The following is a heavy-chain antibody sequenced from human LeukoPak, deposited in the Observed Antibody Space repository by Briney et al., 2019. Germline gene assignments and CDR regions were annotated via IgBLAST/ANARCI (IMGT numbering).Heavy chain of an antibody. V-gene: IGHV4-34*01. CDR1: GGSFSGYY. CDR2: INHSGST. CDR3: ARGVYDYVWGSYQSYYYYYMDV. D-gene: IGHD3-16*02. Sequence: SETLSLTCAVSGGSFSGYYWNWIRQPPGKGLEWIGEINHSGSTNYNPSLKSRVTISVDTSKNQFSLKLSSVTAADTAVYYCARGVYDYVWGSYQSYYYYYMDVWGKGTTVTVSS. J-gene: IGHJ6*03.